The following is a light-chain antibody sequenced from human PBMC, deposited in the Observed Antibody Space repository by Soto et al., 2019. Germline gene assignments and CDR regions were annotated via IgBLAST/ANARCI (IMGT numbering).Light chain of an antibody. CDR2: AAS. CDR3: QQYSAWPLT. V-gene: IGKV3-15*01. J-gene: IGKJ4*01. CDR1: QSVRSN. Sequence: EIVMTQSPAALSESPGERATLFCRASQSVRSNFLAWYQQKPGQAPRLLIYAASTRATGVPGRFSGSGSGTEFTLTISSLQSEDFAVYYCQQYSAWPLTFGGGTKVEIK.